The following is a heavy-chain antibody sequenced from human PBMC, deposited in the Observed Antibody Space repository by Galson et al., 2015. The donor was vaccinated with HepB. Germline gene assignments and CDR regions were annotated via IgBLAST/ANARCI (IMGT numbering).Heavy chain of an antibody. CDR3: AKDSSGYYYYFDY. CDR1: GFTFSSYG. CDR2: IRYDGSNK. V-gene: IGHV3-30*02. J-gene: IGHJ4*02. D-gene: IGHD3-22*01. Sequence: SLRLSCAASGFTFSSYGMHWVRQAPGKGLEWVAFIRYDGSNKYYADSVKGRFTISRDNSKNTLYLQMNSLRAEDTAVYHCAKDSSGYYYYFDYWGQGTLVTVSS.